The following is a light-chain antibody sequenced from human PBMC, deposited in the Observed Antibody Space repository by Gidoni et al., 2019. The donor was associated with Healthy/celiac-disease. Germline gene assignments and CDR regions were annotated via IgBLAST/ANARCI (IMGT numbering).Light chain of an antibody. CDR2: YDS. J-gene: IGLJ2*01. Sequence: SYVLNQPTSVSVATGKTARITCGGNNIGSKSVHWYQQKPGQAPVLVIYYDSDRPSGIPERFSGSNSGNTATLTISRVEAGDEADYYCQVWDSSSDHVVFGGWTKLTVL. CDR3: QVWDSSSDHVV. CDR1: NIGSKS. V-gene: IGLV3-21*04.